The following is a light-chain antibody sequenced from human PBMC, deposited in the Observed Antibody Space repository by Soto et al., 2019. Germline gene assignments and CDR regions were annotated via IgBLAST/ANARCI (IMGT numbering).Light chain of an antibody. CDR3: QPYNNWPFT. Sequence: EVVITQSPATLSVSPGEGVTLSFRARQGIGYILAWYQHEPGQTPRLLIYDTSTRATGVTASLSRRWSGPEFTLPIHSLQSEDVAIYYCQPYNNWPFTFGGGKKVDI. V-gene: IGKV3-15*01. CDR2: DTS. J-gene: IGKJ4*01. CDR1: QGIGYI.